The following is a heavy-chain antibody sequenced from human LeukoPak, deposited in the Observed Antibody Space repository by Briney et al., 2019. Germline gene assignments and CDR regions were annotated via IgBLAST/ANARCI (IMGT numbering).Heavy chain of an antibody. CDR2: IYYSGST. J-gene: IGHJ6*02. CDR1: GGSISSGGYY. V-gene: IGHV4-31*03. Sequence: SQTLSLTCTVSGGSISSGGYYWSWIRQHPGKGLERIGYIYYSGSTYYNPSLKSRVTISVDTSKNQFSLKLNSVTAADTAVYYCASRMYYYYGMDVWGQGTTVIVSS. CDR3: ASRMYYYYGMDV.